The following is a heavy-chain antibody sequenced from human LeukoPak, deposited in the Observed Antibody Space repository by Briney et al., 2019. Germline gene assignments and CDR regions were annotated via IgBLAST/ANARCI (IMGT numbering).Heavy chain of an antibody. CDR3: ARDGIVATIPRPANWFDP. CDR2: ISSSSSYI. D-gene: IGHD5-12*01. CDR1: GFTFGSYS. Sequence: PGGSLRLSCAASGFTFGSYSMNWVRQAPGKGLEWVSSISSSSSYIYCADSVKGRFTISRDNAKNSLYLQMNSLRAEDTAVYYCARDGIVATIPRPANWFDPWGQGTLVTVSS. V-gene: IGHV3-21*01. J-gene: IGHJ5*02.